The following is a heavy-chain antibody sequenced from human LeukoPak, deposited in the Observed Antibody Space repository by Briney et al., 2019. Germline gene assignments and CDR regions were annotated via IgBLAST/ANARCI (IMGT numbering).Heavy chain of an antibody. CDR2: IYYSGST. CDR1: GGPISGYY. D-gene: IGHD3-10*01. V-gene: IGHV4-59*01. J-gene: IGHJ4*02. CDR3: AGTMVRGVIRYFDY. Sequence: PSETLSLTCTVSGGPISGYYWSWIRQPPGKGLEWIGYIYYSGSTNYNPSLKSRVTISVDTSKSQFSLKLSSVTTADTAVYYCAGTMVRGVIRYFDYWGQGTLVTVSS.